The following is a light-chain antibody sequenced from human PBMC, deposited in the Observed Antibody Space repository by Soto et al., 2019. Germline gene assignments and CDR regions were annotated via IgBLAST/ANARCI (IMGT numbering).Light chain of an antibody. Sequence: DIQMTQSPSTLSASVGDRVTITGLASQSISSWLAWYQQKPGKAPKLLIYDASSLESGVPSRFSGSGSGTEFTLTISSLQPDDFATYYCQQYNSYLITFGQGTRLEIK. CDR2: DAS. J-gene: IGKJ5*01. CDR1: QSISSW. CDR3: QQYNSYLIT. V-gene: IGKV1-5*01.